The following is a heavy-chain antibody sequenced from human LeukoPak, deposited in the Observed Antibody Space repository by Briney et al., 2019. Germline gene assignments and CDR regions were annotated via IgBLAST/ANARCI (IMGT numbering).Heavy chain of an antibody. CDR3: ARDFWSGRNWFDP. J-gene: IGHJ5*02. Sequence: LRLSCAASGFTFSSYEMNWVRQPPGKGLEWIGSIYYPGNTYYNPSLKSRVTISVDTSKNQFSLKLSSVTAADTAGYYCARDFWSGRNWFDPWGKGTLVTVS. D-gene: IGHD3-3*01. CDR1: GFTFSSYE. V-gene: IGHV4-39*07. CDR2: IYYPGNT.